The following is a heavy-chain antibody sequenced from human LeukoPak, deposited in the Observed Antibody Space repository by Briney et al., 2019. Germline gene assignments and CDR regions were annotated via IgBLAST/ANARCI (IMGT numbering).Heavy chain of an antibody. D-gene: IGHD5-18*01. J-gene: IGHJ4*02. CDR2: IHYSGST. Sequence: SETLSLTCTVSGGSISSYYWSWIRQPPGKGLEWIGYIHYSGSTNYNPSLKSRVTISVDTSKNQFSLKLSSVTAADTAVYYCASGYSYEEGFDYWGQGTLVTVSS. CDR1: GGSISSYY. V-gene: IGHV4-59*01. CDR3: ASGYSYEEGFDY.